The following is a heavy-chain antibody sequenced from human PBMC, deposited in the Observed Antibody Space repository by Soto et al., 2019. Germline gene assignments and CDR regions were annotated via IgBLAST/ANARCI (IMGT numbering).Heavy chain of an antibody. V-gene: IGHV4-39*01. CDR3: ARHPDCSGGSCYGNWFDP. CDR1: GGSISSSSYY. J-gene: IGHJ5*02. D-gene: IGHD2-15*01. Sequence: SETLSLTCTVSGGSISSSSYYWGWIRQPPGKGLEWIGSIYYSGSTYYNPSLKSRVTISVDTSKNPFSLRLSSGTAADTAVYYCARHPDCSGGSCYGNWFDPWGQGTLVTVSS. CDR2: IYYSGST.